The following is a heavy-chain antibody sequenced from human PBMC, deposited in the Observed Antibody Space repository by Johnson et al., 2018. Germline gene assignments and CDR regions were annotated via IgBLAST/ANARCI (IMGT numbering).Heavy chain of an antibody. V-gene: IGHV3-30*03. CDR2: ISHDGTNK. Sequence: QVQLVQSGGGVVQXGRSLRLSCAASGFTFNRYAMHWVRQAPGKGLEWVTLISHDGTNKYYAESVKGRFTISRDNSKSTLYLQMNSLRASDTAVYYCGRDYYGSLTYTMDVWGTGTTVSVSS. D-gene: IGHD3-10*01. J-gene: IGHJ6*03. CDR1: GFTFNRYA. CDR3: GRDYYGSLTYTMDV.